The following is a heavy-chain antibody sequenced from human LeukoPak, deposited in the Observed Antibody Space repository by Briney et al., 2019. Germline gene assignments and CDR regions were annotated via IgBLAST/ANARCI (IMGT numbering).Heavy chain of an antibody. V-gene: IGHV3-21*01. CDR2: ISSSSSYI. CDR3: ARDGDIVVVPAAVDY. J-gene: IGHJ4*02. D-gene: IGHD2-2*01. CDR1: GFTFSSYS. Sequence: GGSLRLSCAASGFTFSSYSMNWVRQAPGKGLEWVSSISSSSSYIYYADSVKGRFTISRDNAKNSLYLQMNSLRAEDTAVYYCARDGDIVVVPAAVDYWGQGTLVPVSS.